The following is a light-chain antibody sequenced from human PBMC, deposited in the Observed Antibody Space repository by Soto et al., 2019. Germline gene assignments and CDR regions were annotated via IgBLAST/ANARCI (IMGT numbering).Light chain of an antibody. J-gene: IGKJ3*01. Sequence: DIQLTQSPSFLSASVGDRVTITCRASQGISSYLAWYQQKPGKAPKLLIYAASTLQSGVPSRFSGSGSGIEFTLTISSLQPEDFATYYCQQLNSYPLFGPGTKVDIK. V-gene: IGKV1-9*01. CDR2: AAS. CDR3: QQLNSYPL. CDR1: QGISSY.